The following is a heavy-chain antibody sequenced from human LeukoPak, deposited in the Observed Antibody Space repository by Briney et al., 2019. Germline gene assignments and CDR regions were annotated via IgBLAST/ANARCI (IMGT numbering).Heavy chain of an antibody. D-gene: IGHD4-17*01. J-gene: IGHJ4*02. CDR1: GFTFSSYG. CDR2: ISGSGGIT. V-gene: IGHV3-23*01. Sequence: GGSLRLSCAASGFTFSSYGMNWVRQAPGKGLEWVSGISGSGGITYYADSVKGRFSIPRDNSKNTLYLQMNSLRAEDTAVYYCAKNTTVTIDYWGQGTLVTVSS. CDR3: AKNTTVTIDY.